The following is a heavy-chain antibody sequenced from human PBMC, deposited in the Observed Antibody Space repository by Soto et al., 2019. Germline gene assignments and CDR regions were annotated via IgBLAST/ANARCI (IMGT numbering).Heavy chain of an antibody. V-gene: IGHV2-5*01. CDR3: AHRRSGRDSSGYFLFNFDY. CDR1: GFSLSTSGVG. J-gene: IGHJ4*02. D-gene: IGHD3-22*01. CDR2: IYWNDDK. Sequence: QITLKESGPTLVKPTQTLTLTCTFSGFSLSTSGVGVGWIRQPPGKALEWLALIYWNDDKRYSPSLKSRLTITNDTSKNQVVLTMTNMDPVDTATYYCAHRRSGRDSSGYFLFNFDYWGQGTLVTVSS.